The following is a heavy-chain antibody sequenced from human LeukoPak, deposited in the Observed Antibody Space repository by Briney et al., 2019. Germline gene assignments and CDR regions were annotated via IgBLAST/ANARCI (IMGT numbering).Heavy chain of an antibody. J-gene: IGHJ4*02. Sequence: ASVKVSCKASGSAFTSCYMHWVRQAPGQGLEWMGIINPSGGSISYAQKFQGRVTMTRDTSTSTVYMELSSLSCEGTAGDYCARDGFCSSTSCYGLDYWGQGTLVTVSS. CDR1: GSAFTSCY. CDR2: INPSGGSI. V-gene: IGHV1-46*01. CDR3: ARDGFCSSTSCYGLDY. D-gene: IGHD2-2*03.